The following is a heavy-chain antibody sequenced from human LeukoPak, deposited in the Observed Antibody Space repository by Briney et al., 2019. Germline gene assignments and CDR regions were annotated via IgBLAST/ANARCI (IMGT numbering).Heavy chain of an antibody. J-gene: IGHJ4*02. CDR2: INPSGGST. Sequence: ASVKVSCKASGYTFTTYYIHWVRQAPGQGLEWMGIINPSGGSTNYAQKFQGRLTMTRDTSTSTVYMELSSLRSEDTAVYYCATVSDYYDSSPLGYWGQGPWSPSPQ. CDR3: ATVSDYYDSSPLGY. D-gene: IGHD3-22*01. V-gene: IGHV1-46*01. CDR1: GYTFTTYY.